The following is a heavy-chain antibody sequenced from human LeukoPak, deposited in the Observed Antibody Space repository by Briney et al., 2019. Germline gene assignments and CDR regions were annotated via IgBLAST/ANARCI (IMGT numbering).Heavy chain of an antibody. Sequence: GRSLRLSFAASGFTFDDYAMHWVRQAPGKGLEWVSGISWNSGSIGYADSVKGRFTISRDNAKNSLYLQMNSLRAEDTALYYCAKDVVAGTHYYYGMDVWGQGTTVTVSS. J-gene: IGHJ6*02. CDR1: GFTFDDYA. D-gene: IGHD6-19*01. CDR3: AKDVVAGTHYYYGMDV. CDR2: ISWNSGSI. V-gene: IGHV3-9*01.